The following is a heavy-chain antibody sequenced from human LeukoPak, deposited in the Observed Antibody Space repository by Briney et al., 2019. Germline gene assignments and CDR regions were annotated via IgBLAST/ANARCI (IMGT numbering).Heavy chain of an antibody. J-gene: IGHJ4*01. CDR3: ARGRLGRQHASFFDS. CDR1: GYSISSGYY. V-gene: IGHV4-38-2*02. D-gene: IGHD2-2*01. Sequence: PSETLSLTCTVSGYSISSGYYWGWIRQPPGKGLEWIGSIYHSGSTYYNPSLKSRVTVSVDTSKNQFSLKLTSMTAADTAVYYCARGRLGRQHASFFDSWGHGTLVTVSS. CDR2: IYHSGST.